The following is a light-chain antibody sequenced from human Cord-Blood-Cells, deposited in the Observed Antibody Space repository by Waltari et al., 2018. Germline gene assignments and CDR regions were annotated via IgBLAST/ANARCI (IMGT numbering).Light chain of an antibody. CDR1: QSLFYSSNNKNY. Sequence: DIVMTHSPDSLAVSLGERATINCKSSQSLFYSSNNKNYFAWYQQKPGQPPKLLIYWESTHESCLPDPCSGSGSGTDFTLTINSMQAEDVAVYYCQQYYSTPRSFGQGTKLEIK. V-gene: IGKV4-1*01. CDR2: WES. J-gene: IGKJ2*03. CDR3: QQYYSTPRS.